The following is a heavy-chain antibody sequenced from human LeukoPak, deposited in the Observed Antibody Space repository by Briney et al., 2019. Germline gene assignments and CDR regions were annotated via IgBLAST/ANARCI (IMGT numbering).Heavy chain of an antibody. J-gene: IGHJ6*03. D-gene: IGHD6-13*01. CDR2: IFTSGIT. CDR3: AKDGYSSSMDV. CDR1: GGSISTYY. V-gene: IGHV4-4*07. Sequence: SETLYLTCTVSGGSISTYYWSWVRQPAGKGLEWIGRIFTSGITNYNPSLKSRVTVSVDTSKNQFSLKLNSVAAADTAVYYCAKDGYSSSMDVWGKGTTVTVSS.